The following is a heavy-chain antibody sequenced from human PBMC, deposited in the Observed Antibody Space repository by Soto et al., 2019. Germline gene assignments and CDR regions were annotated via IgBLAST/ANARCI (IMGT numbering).Heavy chain of an antibody. J-gene: IGHJ6*02. Sequence: ASVKVSCKASGYTFTSYGISWVRQAPGQGLEWMGWISAYNGNTNYAQKLQGRVNMTTDTSTSTAYIELRSLTSDDKAVYDWARTYSQDWWSGYYTDYYYGMDVWGQGTTATVS. V-gene: IGHV1-18*04. CDR3: ARTYSQDWWSGYYTDYYYGMDV. CDR1: GYTFTSYG. D-gene: IGHD3-3*01. CDR2: ISAYNGNT.